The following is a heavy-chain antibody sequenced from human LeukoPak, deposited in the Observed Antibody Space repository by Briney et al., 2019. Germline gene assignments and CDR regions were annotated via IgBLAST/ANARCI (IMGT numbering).Heavy chain of an antibody. CDR1: GGSIGSYY. D-gene: IGHD3-22*01. V-gene: IGHV4-59*08. Sequence: SETLSLTCTVSGGSIGSYYWNWIRQPPGKGLEWIGYIYYSGSTNYNPSLKSRVTISADTSKNQFSLKLSSVTAADTAVYYCASQLYYYDSSGYYYHAFDIWGQGTVATVSS. CDR3: ASQLYYYDSSGYYYHAFDI. J-gene: IGHJ3*02. CDR2: IYYSGST.